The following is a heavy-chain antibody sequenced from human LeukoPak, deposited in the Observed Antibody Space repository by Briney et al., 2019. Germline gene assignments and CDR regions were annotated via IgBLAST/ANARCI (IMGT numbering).Heavy chain of an antibody. V-gene: IGHV3-53*01. CDR1: GFIFSSNY. Sequence: GGSLRLSCAASGFIFSSNYMSWVRQTPGKGLEWVSVIYSGGSTYYADSVKGRFTISRDNSKNTLYLQMNSLRAEDTAVYYCATLPYDRFDYWGQGTLVTVSS. J-gene: IGHJ4*02. CDR2: IYSGGST. CDR3: ATLPYDRFDY. D-gene: IGHD3-16*01.